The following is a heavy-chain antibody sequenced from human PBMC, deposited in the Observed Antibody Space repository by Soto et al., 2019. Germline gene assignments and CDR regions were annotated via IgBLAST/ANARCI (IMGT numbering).Heavy chain of an antibody. V-gene: IGHV4-4*02. CDR2: IFHSGGT. CDR3: TRGLDY. J-gene: IGHJ4*02. Sequence: SETLSLTCVVSGGSISSNHWWNWVRHPPGKGLEWIGEIFHSGGTNYNPSLKSRVTISVDKSKNQFSLKLSSVTAADTAVYYCTRGLDYWGQGTLVTVSS. CDR1: GGSISSNHW.